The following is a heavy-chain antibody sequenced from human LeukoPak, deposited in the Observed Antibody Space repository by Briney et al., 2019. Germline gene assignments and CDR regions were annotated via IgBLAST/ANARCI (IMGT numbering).Heavy chain of an antibody. CDR2: IYYSGSP. CDR1: GGTISGYY. Sequence: SETLSLTCTVSGGTISGYYWSWIRQSPGKGLEWIGYIYYSGSPNYNPSLKSRVAISLDTSKNQFSLKLTSVTAADTAVYYCARVNRGSLVFYYYLVDVWGKGTKVTVSS. CDR3: ARVNRGSLVFYYYLVDV. J-gene: IGHJ6*03. V-gene: IGHV4-59*01. D-gene: IGHD7-27*01.